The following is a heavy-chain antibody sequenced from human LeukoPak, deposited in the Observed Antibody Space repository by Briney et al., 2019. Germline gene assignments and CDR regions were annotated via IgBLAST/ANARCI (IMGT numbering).Heavy chain of an antibody. V-gene: IGHV4-30-4*01. D-gene: IGHD6-13*01. J-gene: IGHJ4*02. CDR3: ASNIESSSWYYFDY. CDR2: IYYSGST. Sequence: SETLSLTCTVSGGSISSGDYYWSWIRQLPGKGLEWIGYIYYSGSTYYNPSLKSRVTISVDTSKNQFSLKLSSVTAADTAVYYCASNIESSSWYYFDYWGQGTLVTVSS. CDR1: GGSISSGDYY.